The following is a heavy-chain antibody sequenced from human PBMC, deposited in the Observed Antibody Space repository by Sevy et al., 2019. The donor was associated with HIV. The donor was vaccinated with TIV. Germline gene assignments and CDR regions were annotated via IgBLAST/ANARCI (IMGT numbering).Heavy chain of an antibody. J-gene: IGHJ4*02. V-gene: IGHV3-23*01. Sequence: GGSLRLSCVASGFSFSSYAMAWVRQTPGKGLEWVSAITVSGSRTYYADSVKGRFTISRDKSKNTLDLQMNSLRAEDTAIYYCAKSNQNWGNHYFDYWGQGTLVTVSS. CDR2: ITVSGSRT. CDR3: AKSNQNWGNHYFDY. CDR1: GFSFSSYA. D-gene: IGHD3-16*01.